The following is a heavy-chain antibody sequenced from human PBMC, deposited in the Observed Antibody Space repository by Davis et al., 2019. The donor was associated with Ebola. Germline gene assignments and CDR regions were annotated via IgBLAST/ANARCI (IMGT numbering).Heavy chain of an antibody. CDR3: TTVGARRGVVPAAHYYYYYMDV. J-gene: IGHJ6*03. D-gene: IGHD2-2*01. CDR1: GFTFSNAW. CDR2: IKSKTDGGTT. Sequence: GESLMIPCAASGFTFSNAWMSWVRQAPGKGLEWVGRIKSKTDGGTTDYAAPVKGRFPISRDDSKNTLYLQMNSLKTEDTAVYYCTTVGARRGVVPAAHYYYYYMDVWGKGTTVTVSS. V-gene: IGHV3-15*01.